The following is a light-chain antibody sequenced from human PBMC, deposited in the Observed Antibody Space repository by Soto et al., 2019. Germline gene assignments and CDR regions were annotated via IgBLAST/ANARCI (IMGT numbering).Light chain of an antibody. Sequence: TQSPVTLSFSPGESCTPSFRASQSFRGLLAWYQQKPGQAPRLLIYDAYNRATGIPPRFSGSGSGTDFILTISSLEPEDSAVYYCQQRHMWPITFGQGTRLEIK. J-gene: IGKJ5*01. V-gene: IGKV3-11*01. CDR2: DAY. CDR3: QQRHMWPIT. CDR1: QSFRGL.